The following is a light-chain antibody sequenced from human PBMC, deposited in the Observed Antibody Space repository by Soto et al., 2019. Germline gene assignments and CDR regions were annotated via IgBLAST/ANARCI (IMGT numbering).Light chain of an antibody. CDR3: QQYNSYSWT. CDR2: AAS. V-gene: IGKV1-5*01. Sequence: DIQMTQSPSSLSASVGDRVTITCRASQSISNSLNWYQQKPGNAPKVLIYAASNLQSGVPSRFSGSGSGTEFTLTISSLQPDDFATYYCQQYNSYSWTFGQGTKVEIK. J-gene: IGKJ1*01. CDR1: QSISNS.